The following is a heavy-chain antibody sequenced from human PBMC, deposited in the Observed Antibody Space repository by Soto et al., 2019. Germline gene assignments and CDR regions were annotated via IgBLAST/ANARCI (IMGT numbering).Heavy chain of an antibody. D-gene: IGHD3-9*01. CDR1: GFTFISYA. Sequence: PGGSLRLSCSASGFTFISYAMSWVRQAPGKGLEWVSGVTTGGISTYYADSVKGRFTISRDNSRNTLYLQMNSLRVEDTAVYYCAKVGDFDWLSPDYWGQGTLVTVSS. J-gene: IGHJ4*02. V-gene: IGHV3-23*01. CDR3: AKVGDFDWLSPDY. CDR2: VTTGGIST.